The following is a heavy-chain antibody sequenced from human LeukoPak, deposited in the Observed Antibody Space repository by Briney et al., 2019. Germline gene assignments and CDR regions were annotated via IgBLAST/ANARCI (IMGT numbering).Heavy chain of an antibody. V-gene: IGHV4-31*03. J-gene: IGHJ4*02. CDR1: GGSISSGGYY. D-gene: IGHD1-26*01. CDR2: IYYSGST. Sequence: SQTLSLTCTVYGGSISSGGYYWSWIRQHPGKGLESIGYIYYSGSTYYNPSLKSRVTISVDTSKNQFSLKLSSVTAADTAVYYCARGQWELLFDCWGQGTLVTVSS. CDR3: ARGQWELLFDC.